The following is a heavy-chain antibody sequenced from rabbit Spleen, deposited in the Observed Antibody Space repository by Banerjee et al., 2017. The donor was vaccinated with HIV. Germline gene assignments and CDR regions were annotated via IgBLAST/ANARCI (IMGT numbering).Heavy chain of an antibody. D-gene: IGHD1-1*01. V-gene: IGHV1S40*01. CDR1: GFDFSAYTF. Sequence: QSLEESGGGLVKPGASLTLTCTASGFDFSAYTFMCWVRQAPGKGLEWIACIDTGSRDFTYYASWAKGRFTISKTSSTTVTLQMTSLTVADTATYFCARDTSSSFSSYGMDLWGQGTLVTVS. CDR3: ARDTSSSFSSYGMDL. CDR2: IDTGSRDFT. J-gene: IGHJ6*01.